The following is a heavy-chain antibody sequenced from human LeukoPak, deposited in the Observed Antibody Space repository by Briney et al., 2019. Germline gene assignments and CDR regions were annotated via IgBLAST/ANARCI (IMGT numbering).Heavy chain of an antibody. CDR3: ASVWGPKSKYAFDI. D-gene: IGHD7-27*01. CDR1: GGTFSSYA. V-gene: IGHV1-69*01. J-gene: IGHJ3*02. CDR2: IIPIFGTA. Sequence: SVKVSCKASGGTFSSYAISWVRQAPGQGLEWMGGIIPIFGTANYAQKFQGRVTITADESTSTAYMELSSLRSEDTAVYYCASVWGPKSKYAFDIWGQGTTVTVSS.